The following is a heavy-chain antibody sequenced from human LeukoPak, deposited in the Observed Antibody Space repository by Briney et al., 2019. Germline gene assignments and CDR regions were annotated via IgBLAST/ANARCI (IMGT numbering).Heavy chain of an antibody. V-gene: IGHV3-30*02. CDR1: GFTFSSYG. CDR2: IRYDGSNE. J-gene: IGHJ4*02. Sequence: GGSLRLSCAASGFTFSSYGMHWVRQAPGKGLEWVSFIRYDGSNEYYADSVRGRFTISRDNSKNTLYLQMNSLRAEDTAVYYCARDLLGAFDYWGQGTLVTVSS. CDR3: ARDLLGAFDY. D-gene: IGHD1-26*01.